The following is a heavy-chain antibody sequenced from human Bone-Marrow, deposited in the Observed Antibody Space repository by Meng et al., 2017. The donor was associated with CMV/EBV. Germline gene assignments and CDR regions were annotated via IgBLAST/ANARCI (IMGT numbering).Heavy chain of an antibody. CDR2: TIPIFRTA. J-gene: IGHJ4*02. D-gene: IGHD2-21*01. CDR3: ARGGLVINSRFDH. CDR1: GGTFSSYT. Sequence: KASGGTFSSYTITWVRQAPGQGLEWMGGTIPIFRTAKYAQKFQGRVTITTDESTTTAYMELTSLRSDDTAVYYCARGGLVINSRFDHWGQGTLVTVSS. V-gene: IGHV1-69*05.